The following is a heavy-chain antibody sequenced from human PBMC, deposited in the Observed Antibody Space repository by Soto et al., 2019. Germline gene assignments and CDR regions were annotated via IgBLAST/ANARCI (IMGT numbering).Heavy chain of an antibody. CDR1: GYSFTSYW. D-gene: IGHD4-17*01. J-gene: IGHJ6*02. Sequence: PGESLKISCKGSGYSFTSYWISWVRQMPGKGLEWMGRIDPSDSYTNYSPSFQGHVTISADKSISTAYLKWSSLKATDTTMYYCASPRYGDYYYYYGMDVWGQGTRFTVSS. V-gene: IGHV5-10-1*01. CDR3: ASPRYGDYYYYYGMDV. CDR2: IDPSDSYT.